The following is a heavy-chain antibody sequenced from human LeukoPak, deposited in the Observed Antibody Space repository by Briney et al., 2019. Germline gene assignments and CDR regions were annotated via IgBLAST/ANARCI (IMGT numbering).Heavy chain of an antibody. CDR2: IKSKTDGGTT. D-gene: IGHD4-17*01. J-gene: IGHJ6*02. CDR3: TTDGDYPYYYYYYGMDV. CDR1: GFTFSEYA. Sequence: PGGSLRLSCTTSGFTFSEYAMSWFRQAPGKGLEWVGRIKSKTDGGTTDYAAPVKGRFTISRDDSKNTLYLQMNSLKTEDTAVYYCTTDGDYPYYYYYYGMDVWGQGTTVTVSS. V-gene: IGHV3-15*01.